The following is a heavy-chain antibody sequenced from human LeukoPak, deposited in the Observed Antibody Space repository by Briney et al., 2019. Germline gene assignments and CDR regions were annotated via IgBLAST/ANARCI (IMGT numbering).Heavy chain of an antibody. V-gene: IGHV3-43*02. Sequence: PGGSLRLSCAASGFTFSSCAMSWVRQAPGMGLEWVSVISGDGGSTYYPDSVKGRFTISRDNSKNSLYLQMNSLRTEDTALYYCAKDRGGVVPAAIVRFDYWGQGTLVTVSS. CDR1: GFTFSSCA. D-gene: IGHD2-2*02. CDR2: ISGDGGST. CDR3: AKDRGGVVPAAIVRFDY. J-gene: IGHJ4*02.